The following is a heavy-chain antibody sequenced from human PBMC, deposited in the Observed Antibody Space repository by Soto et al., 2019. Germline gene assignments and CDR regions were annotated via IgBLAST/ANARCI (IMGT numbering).Heavy chain of an antibody. Sequence: QVHLVQSGAEVKKPGASVKGSCKGSGYAFTTYGITWVRHAPGQGLEWVGWISAHNGNTNYAQKLQGRVTVTRDTSTSAAYMELRSLRSDDTAVYYCARGRYGDYWGQGALVTVSS. CDR2: ISAHNGNT. CDR1: GYAFTTYG. J-gene: IGHJ4*02. D-gene: IGHD1-1*01. CDR3: ARGRYGDY. V-gene: IGHV1-18*01.